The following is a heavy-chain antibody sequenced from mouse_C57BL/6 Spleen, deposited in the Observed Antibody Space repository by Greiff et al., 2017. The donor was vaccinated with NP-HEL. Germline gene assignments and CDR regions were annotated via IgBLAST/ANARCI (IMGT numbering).Heavy chain of an antibody. CDR1: CYTFSSYW. J-gene: IGHJ2*01. CDR2: IFPGNSDT. Sequence: VPLQQSWTVLARPGASVKMSCKTSCYTFSSYWVHPGKQRPGQGLGWVGAIFPGNSDTSYNQKFKGKAKLTAVTSASTAYMELSSLTNEDSAVYYCTRQDSNFYYFDYWGQGTTLTVSS. CDR3: TRQDSNFYYFDY. D-gene: IGHD4-1*01. V-gene: IGHV1-5*01.